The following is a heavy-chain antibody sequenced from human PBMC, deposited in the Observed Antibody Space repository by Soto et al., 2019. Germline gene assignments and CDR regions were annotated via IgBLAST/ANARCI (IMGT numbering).Heavy chain of an antibody. CDR2: IKQDGSEK. J-gene: IGHJ4*02. D-gene: IGHD3-10*01. V-gene: IGHV3-7*03. CDR3: ARAITMVRGALDY. Sequence: GGSLRLSCAASGFTFSSYWMSWVRQAPGKGLEWVANIKQDGSEKYYVDSVKGRFTISRDNAKNSLYLQMNSLRAEDTAVYYCARAITMVRGALDYWGQGTLVTVSS. CDR1: GFTFSSYW.